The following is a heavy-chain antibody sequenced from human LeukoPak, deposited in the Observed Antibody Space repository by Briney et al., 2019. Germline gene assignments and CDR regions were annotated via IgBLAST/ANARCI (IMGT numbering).Heavy chain of an antibody. Sequence: PGGSLRLSCEGSGFILRKFAMTWVRQAPGKGLEWVSTIGGLGESTDYADSVQGRFTISRDNSKNTLYLQMNNLRAEDTAVYYCAKDRDIILTGHGLDVWGQGTTVTVSS. CDR1: GFILRKFA. D-gene: IGHD3-9*01. J-gene: IGHJ6*02. V-gene: IGHV3-23*01. CDR3: AKDRDIILTGHGLDV. CDR2: IGGLGEST.